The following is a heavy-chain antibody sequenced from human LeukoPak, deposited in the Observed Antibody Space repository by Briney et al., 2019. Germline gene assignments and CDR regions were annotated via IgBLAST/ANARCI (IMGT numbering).Heavy chain of an antibody. CDR3: ARSSEYGHPFNY. CDR2: IYYSGST. V-gene: IGHV4-39*01. CDR1: GASISRSDYF. Sequence: SETLSLTCTVSGASISRSDYFWVWIRQPPGKGLEWIGSIYYSGSTYYSPSLKGRVTISVDTSKNQFSLKLNSVTAADTAVYYCARSSEYGHPFNYWGHGTLVTASS. D-gene: IGHD4-17*01. J-gene: IGHJ4*01.